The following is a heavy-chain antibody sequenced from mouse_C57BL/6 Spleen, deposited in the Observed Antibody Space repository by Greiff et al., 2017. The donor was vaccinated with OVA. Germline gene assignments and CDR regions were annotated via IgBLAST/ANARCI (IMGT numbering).Heavy chain of an antibody. J-gene: IGHJ4*01. V-gene: IGHV1-54*01. CDR1: GYAFTNYL. CDR3: ARYYGEAMDY. Sequence: QVQLQQSGAELVRPGTSVKVSCKASGYAFTNYLIEWVKQRPGQGLEWIGVFNPGSGGTNYNEKFKGKATLTADKSSSTAYMQLSSLTSEDSAVYVWARYYGEAMDYWGQGTSVTVSS. CDR2: FNPGSGGT. D-gene: IGHD1-1*01.